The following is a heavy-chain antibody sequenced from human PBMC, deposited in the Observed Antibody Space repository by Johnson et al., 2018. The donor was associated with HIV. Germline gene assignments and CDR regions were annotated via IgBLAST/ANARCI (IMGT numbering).Heavy chain of an antibody. CDR2: ISYDGSNK. J-gene: IGHJ3*02. D-gene: IGHD6-13*01. CDR1: GFTFSSYA. V-gene: IGHV3-30*04. Sequence: VQLVESGGGVVQPGRSLRLSCAASGFTFSSYAMHWVRQAPGKGLEWVAVISYDGSNKYYADSVKGRFTISRDNSKNTLYLQMNSLRAEDTAVYYCAKVDRPGIAAAPLDAFDIWGQGTMVTVSS. CDR3: AKVDRPGIAAAPLDAFDI.